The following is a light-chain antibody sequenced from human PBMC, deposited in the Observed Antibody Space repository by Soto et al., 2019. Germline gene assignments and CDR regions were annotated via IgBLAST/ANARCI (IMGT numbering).Light chain of an antibody. CDR1: QSVSTN. V-gene: IGKV3-15*01. CDR3: HQYNNWPPFT. CDR2: GAS. J-gene: IGKJ3*01. Sequence: EIVMTQSPATLSVSPGERATLSCRASQSVSTNLAWYQQKPGQAPRLFVYGASTRATGIPARFSGSGSGTEFTLTISSLQSEDFAVYYCHQYNNWPPFTFGPGTKVDIK.